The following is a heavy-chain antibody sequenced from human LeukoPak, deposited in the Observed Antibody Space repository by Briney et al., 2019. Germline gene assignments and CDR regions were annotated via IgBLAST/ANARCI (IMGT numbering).Heavy chain of an antibody. J-gene: IGHJ4*02. CDR1: GGTFSSYA. Sequence: SVKVSCKASGGTFSSYAISWVRQAPGRGLEWMGGIIPIFGTANYAQKFQGRVTITADESTSTAYMELSSLRSEDTAVYYCARDYCGGDCSSHYFDYWGQGTLVTVSS. D-gene: IGHD2-21*01. V-gene: IGHV1-69*01. CDR2: IIPIFGTA. CDR3: ARDYCGGDCSSHYFDY.